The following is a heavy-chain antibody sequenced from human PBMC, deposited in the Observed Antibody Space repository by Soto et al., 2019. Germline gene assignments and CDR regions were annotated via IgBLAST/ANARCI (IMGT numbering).Heavy chain of an antibody. Sequence: EVQLVESGGGLVQPGGSLRLSCAASGFTFTDYWIHWVRQVPGKGLVWVSRINGDGSSTNYADSVRGRFTISRDNAKNTVNLQMNSLRAEDTAVFYCARGIRGSYGSDFWGQGTLVTVSS. CDR3: ARGIRGSYGSDF. J-gene: IGHJ4*02. CDR1: GFTFTDYW. V-gene: IGHV3-74*01. CDR2: INGDGSST. D-gene: IGHD6-6*01.